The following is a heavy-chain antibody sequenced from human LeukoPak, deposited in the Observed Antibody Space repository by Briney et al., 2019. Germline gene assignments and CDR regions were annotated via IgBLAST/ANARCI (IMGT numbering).Heavy chain of an antibody. D-gene: IGHD3-10*01. V-gene: IGHV3-33*01. CDR1: GFTFSSYG. Sequence: PGRSLRLSCAASGFTFSSYGMHWVRQAPGKGLEWVAVIWYDGSNKYYADSVKGRFTISRDNSKNTLYLQMNNLRAEDTAVYYCARDWGSGNSYYFDYWGQGTLVTVSS. CDR2: IWYDGSNK. CDR3: ARDWGSGNSYYFDY. J-gene: IGHJ4*02.